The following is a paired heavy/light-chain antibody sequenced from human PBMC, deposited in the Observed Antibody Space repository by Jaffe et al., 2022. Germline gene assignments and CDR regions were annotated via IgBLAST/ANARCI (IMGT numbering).Light chain of an antibody. CDR1: QSVSSN. CDR2: GAS. J-gene: IGKJ5*01. V-gene: IGKV3-15*01. Sequence: EIVMTQSPATLSVSPGERATLSCRASQSVSSNLAWYQQKPGQAPRLLIYGASTRATGIPARFSGSGSGTEFTLTISSLQSEDFAVYYCQQYNNWPPGITFGQGTRLEIK. CDR3: QQYNNWPPGIT.
Heavy chain of an antibody. CDR2: ISGSGGST. CDR1: GFTFSSYA. J-gene: IGHJ5*02. V-gene: IGHV3-23*01. CDR3: AKGSITIFGVVISHNWFDP. D-gene: IGHD3-3*01. Sequence: EVQLLESGGGLVQPGGSLRLSCAASGFTFSSYAMSWVRQAPGKGLEWVSAISGSGGSTYYADSVKGRFTISRDNSKNTLYLQMNSLRAEDTAVYYCAKGSITIFGVVISHNWFDPWGQGTLVTVSS.